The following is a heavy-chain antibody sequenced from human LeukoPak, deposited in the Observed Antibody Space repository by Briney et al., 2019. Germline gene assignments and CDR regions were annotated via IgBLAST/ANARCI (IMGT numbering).Heavy chain of an antibody. Sequence: ASVKVSCKASGYTFTGYYMHWVRQAPGQGLEWMGWINLNNGATKYEQRFQGRVTMTRDTSVSTVNMELGRLTSDDTAMYYCARDDAYSSENAFDFWGQGTMVTVSS. V-gene: IGHV1-2*02. J-gene: IGHJ3*01. D-gene: IGHD6-6*01. CDR3: ARDDAYSSENAFDF. CDR2: INLNNGAT. CDR1: GYTFTGYY.